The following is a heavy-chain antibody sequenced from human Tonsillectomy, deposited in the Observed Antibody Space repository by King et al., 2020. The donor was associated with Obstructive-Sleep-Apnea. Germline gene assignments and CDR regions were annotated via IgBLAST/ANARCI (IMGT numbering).Heavy chain of an antibody. J-gene: IGHJ1*01. CDR2: ISSSSGTI. CDR3: ASSGYFQH. CDR1: GLTFSTYS. D-gene: IGHD3-10*01. Sequence: VQLVESGGALVQPGGSLRLSCAASGLTFSTYSMNWVRQAPGQGLEWVLYISSSSGTIYYADSVKGRFTISRDNAKNSLYLQMNSLRAEDTAVYYCASSGYFQHWGQGTLVTVSS. V-gene: IGHV3-48*04.